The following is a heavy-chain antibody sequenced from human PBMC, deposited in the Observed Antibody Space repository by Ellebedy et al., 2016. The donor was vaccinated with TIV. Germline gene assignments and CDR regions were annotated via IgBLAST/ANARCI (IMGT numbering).Heavy chain of an antibody. CDR1: GDSVSSSSYY. J-gene: IGHJ4*02. Sequence: SETLSLXXTVSGDSVSSSSYYWSWIRQPPGKGLEWIGYVDYSGSTNYIPSLKSRVTILVDTSKKQFSLKLSSVTAADTAVYYCAKGRVPGNYWGQGTLVTVSS. V-gene: IGHV4-61*01. CDR2: VDYSGST. CDR3: AKGRVPGNY.